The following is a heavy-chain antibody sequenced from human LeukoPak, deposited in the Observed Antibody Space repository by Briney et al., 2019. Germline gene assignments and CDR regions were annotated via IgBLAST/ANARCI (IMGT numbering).Heavy chain of an antibody. J-gene: IGHJ6*02. CDR1: GYTFTGYN. CDR2: MNPNSGNI. Sequence: ASVKVSCKGSGYTFTGYNINWVRQATGQGLGWMGWMNPNSGNIGHAQKFQGRFTMTRNTSISTAYMELSSLRSEDTAAYYCTRERPITHTVMTDYSYGMDVWGQGTTVTVSS. CDR3: TRERPITHTVMTDYSYGMDV. V-gene: IGHV1-8*01. D-gene: IGHD2-21*01.